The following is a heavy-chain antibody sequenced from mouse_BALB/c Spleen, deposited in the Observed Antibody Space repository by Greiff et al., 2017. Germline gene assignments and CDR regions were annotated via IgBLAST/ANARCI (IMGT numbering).Heavy chain of an antibody. V-gene: IGHV1-80*01. J-gene: IGHJ3*01. CDR3: ARFDGYYEGFAY. CDR2: IYPGDGDT. D-gene: IGHD2-3*01. Sequence: QVQLQQSGAELVRPGSSVKISCKASGYAFSSYWMNWVKQRPGQGLEWIGQIYPGDGDTNYNGKFKGKATLTADKSSSTAYMQLSSLTSEDSAVYFCARFDGYYEGFAYWGQGTLVTVSA. CDR1: GYAFSSYW.